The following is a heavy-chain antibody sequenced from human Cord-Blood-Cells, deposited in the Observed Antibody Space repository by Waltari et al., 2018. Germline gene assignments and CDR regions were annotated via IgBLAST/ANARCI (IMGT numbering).Heavy chain of an antibody. Sequence: QVTLRESGPALVKPTQTLTLTCTFSGFSLSTSGMCVSWIRQPPGKALEWLALIDWDDDKYYSTSLKPRLTISKDTSKNQVVRTMTNMDPVDTATYYCARSITGDGGVGYFDYWGQGTLVTVSS. V-gene: IGHV2-70*01. D-gene: IGHD7-27*01. CDR1: GFSLSTSGMC. J-gene: IGHJ4*02. CDR2: IDWDDDK. CDR3: ARSITGDGGVGYFDY.